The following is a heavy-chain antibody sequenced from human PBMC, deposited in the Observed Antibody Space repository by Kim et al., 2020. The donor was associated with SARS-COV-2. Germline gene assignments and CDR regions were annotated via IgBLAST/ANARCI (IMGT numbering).Heavy chain of an antibody. CDR2: ISSNGGST. D-gene: IGHD3-3*01. CDR3: VKDRVAFWSGFDY. Sequence: GGSLRLSCSASGFTFSSYAMHWVRQAPGKGLEYVSAISSNGGSTYYADSVKGRFTISRDNSKNTLYLQMSSLRAEDTAVYYCVKDRVAFWSGFDYWGQGTLVTVSS. V-gene: IGHV3-64D*06. J-gene: IGHJ4*02. CDR1: GFTFSSYA.